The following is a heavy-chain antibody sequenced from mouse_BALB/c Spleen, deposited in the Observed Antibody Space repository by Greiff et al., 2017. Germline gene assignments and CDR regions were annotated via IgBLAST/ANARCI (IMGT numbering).Heavy chain of an antibody. CDR3: VRNWDGAMDY. Sequence: EVKLVESGGGLVQPKGSLKLSCAASGFTFNTYAMNWVRQAPGKGLEWVARIRSKSNNYATYYADSVKDRFTISRDDSQSMLYLQMNNLKTEDTAMYYCVRNWDGAMDYWGQGTSVTVSS. CDR1: GFTFNTYA. CDR2: IRSKSNNYAT. V-gene: IGHV10-1*02. D-gene: IGHD4-1*01. J-gene: IGHJ4*01.